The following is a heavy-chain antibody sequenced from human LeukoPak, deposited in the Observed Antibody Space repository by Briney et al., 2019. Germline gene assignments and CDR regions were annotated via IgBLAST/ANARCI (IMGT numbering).Heavy chain of an antibody. D-gene: IGHD3-10*01. V-gene: IGHV3-15*01. CDR3: TTAKFHLELTMVRGVIYDFDY. CDR1: GFTFSNAW. CDR2: IKSKTDGGTT. Sequence: GGSLRLSCAASGFTFSNAWMSWVRQAPGKGLEWVGRIKSKTDGGTTDYAAPVKGRFTISRDDSKNTLYLQMNSLKTEDTAVYYCTTAKFHLELTMVRGVIYDFDYWGQGTLVTVSS. J-gene: IGHJ4*02.